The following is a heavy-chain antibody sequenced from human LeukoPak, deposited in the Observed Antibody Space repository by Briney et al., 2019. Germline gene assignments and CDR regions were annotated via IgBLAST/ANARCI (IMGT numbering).Heavy chain of an antibody. D-gene: IGHD5-18*01. V-gene: IGHV3-48*03. CDR1: GFTFSSYE. CDR2: ISSSGSTI. Sequence: GGSLRLSCAASGFTFSSYEMNWVRQAPGKGLEWVSYISSSGSTIYYADSVKGRFTISRDNAKNSLYLQMTSLRAEDTAVYYCARDNYGYYYFDLWGRGTLVTVSS. J-gene: IGHJ2*01. CDR3: ARDNYGYYYFDL.